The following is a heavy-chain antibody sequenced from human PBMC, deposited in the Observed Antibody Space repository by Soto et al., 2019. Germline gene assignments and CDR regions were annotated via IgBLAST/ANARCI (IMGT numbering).Heavy chain of an antibody. Sequence: EVQLVESGGGMVQPGGSLRLSCAASGFTFGSYDMNWVRQAPGKGLEWVSYISSRGSIIYYGDSMRGRFTISRDNAKNSLYLQMNSLRAEYTALYYCARSSSWYAGGFDIWGQGTMVTISS. CDR3: ARSSSWYAGGFDI. D-gene: IGHD6-13*01. CDR2: ISSRGSII. J-gene: IGHJ3*02. V-gene: IGHV3-48*03. CDR1: GFTFGSYD.